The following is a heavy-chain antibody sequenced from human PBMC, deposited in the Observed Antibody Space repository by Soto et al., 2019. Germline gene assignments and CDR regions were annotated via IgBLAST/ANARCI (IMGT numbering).Heavy chain of an antibody. J-gene: IGHJ6*02. D-gene: IGHD6-19*01. Sequence: SVKVSCKASRVAFSKFIVTWVRQAPGLGLEWVGGIIPIFGTANYAQKFQGRVTITADESTSTSYMEVNNLRSEDTAVYYCAKVRYSSPMGYYYGMDVWG. CDR3: AKVRYSSPMGYYYGMDV. CDR2: IIPIFGTA. V-gene: IGHV1-69*13. CDR1: RVAFSKFI.